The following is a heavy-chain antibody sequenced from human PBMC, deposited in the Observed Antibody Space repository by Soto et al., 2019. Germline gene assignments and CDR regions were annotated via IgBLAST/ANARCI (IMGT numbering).Heavy chain of an antibody. CDR2: ISGSGGGGTT. V-gene: IGHV3-23*01. CDR1: GFTFSDSA. CDR3: AKLGVIGEVLSY. D-gene: IGHD3-16*01. J-gene: IGHJ4*02. Sequence: EVQLLESGGGLAQPGGSLRLSCAASGFTFSDSAMSWVLQAPGKGLEWVSGISGSGGGGTTYYANSVKGRFTISRDNSKNTPYMQMNSLRPEDTAVYYCAKLGVIGEVLSYWAQGTLITVAS.